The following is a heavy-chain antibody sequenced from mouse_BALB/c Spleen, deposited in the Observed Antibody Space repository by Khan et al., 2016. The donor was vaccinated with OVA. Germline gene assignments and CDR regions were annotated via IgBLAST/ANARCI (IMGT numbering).Heavy chain of an antibody. V-gene: IGHV3-2*02. CDR1: GYSITSDYA. CDR2: ISYSGNT. CDR3: ARVYGGDFDY. Sequence: EVELVESGPGLVKPSQSLSLICTVTGYSITSDYAWNWIRQFPGNKLEWMGFISYSGNTKYHPSLKSRISITRATSKNQFFLQLNSVTTEDTATYYCARVYGGDFDYWGQGTTLTVSS. J-gene: IGHJ2*01. D-gene: IGHD1-1*01.